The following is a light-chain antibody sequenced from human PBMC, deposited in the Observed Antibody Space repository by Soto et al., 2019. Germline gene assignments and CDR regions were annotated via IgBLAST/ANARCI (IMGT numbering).Light chain of an antibody. V-gene: IGLV2-11*01. J-gene: IGLJ3*02. CDR2: DVN. Sequence: QAVVTQPRSVSGSPGQSVTISCTGTNSDIGGYDYVSWYQQHPGKAPKLMIYDVNKRPSGVPDRFSGSKSGNTASLTISGLQAEHEADYYCCSYAGDYSWVFGGGTKLTVL. CDR3: CSYAGDYSWV. CDR1: NSDIGGYDY.